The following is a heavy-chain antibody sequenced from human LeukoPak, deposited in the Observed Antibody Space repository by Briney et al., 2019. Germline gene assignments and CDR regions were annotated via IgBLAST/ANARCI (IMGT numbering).Heavy chain of an antibody. J-gene: IGHJ3*02. D-gene: IGHD1-26*01. V-gene: IGHV3-72*01. CDR1: GFTFSDHA. CDR2: CRGKTNSYST. CDR3: VRRRVGVAPASDM. Sequence: PGGSLRLSCAAFGFTFSDHAMDWVRQAPGEGLEWVARCRGKTNSYSTEYAASVNGRFTISRDDSKNSLYLQMNSLKTEDTAVYYCVRRRVGVAPASDMWGQGTTVTVSP.